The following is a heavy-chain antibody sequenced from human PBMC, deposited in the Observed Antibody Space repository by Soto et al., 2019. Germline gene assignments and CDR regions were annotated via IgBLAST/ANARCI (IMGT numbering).Heavy chain of an antibody. CDR1: GFTLSNYP. Sequence: EVQLLESGGGLIHPGGSLRLSWVASGFTLSNYPMSWVRQAPGKGLEWVSAGSSGSNTYYADSVKGRFTISRDNSKNTVYLQMNSLRVEDTAIYYCARHGERSFDYWGQGTLVTVSS. V-gene: IGHV3-23*01. D-gene: IGHD3-10*01. CDR2: GSSGSNT. CDR3: ARHGERSFDY. J-gene: IGHJ4*02.